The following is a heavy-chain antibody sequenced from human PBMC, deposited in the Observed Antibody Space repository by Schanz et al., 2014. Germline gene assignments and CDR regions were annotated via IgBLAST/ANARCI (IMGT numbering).Heavy chain of an antibody. CDR3: ARERDALDI. V-gene: IGHV4-31*03. Sequence: QVQLQQSGPGLVKPSQTLPLTCTVSGDSISSSGSYWTWIRQHPGKGLEWTGYIYYRGSTYYNPSLKSRVTISTDMSRNQFSLRLKSVTAADTALYYCARERDALDIWGQGTMVTVSS. CDR2: IYYRGST. CDR1: GDSISSSGSY. J-gene: IGHJ3*02.